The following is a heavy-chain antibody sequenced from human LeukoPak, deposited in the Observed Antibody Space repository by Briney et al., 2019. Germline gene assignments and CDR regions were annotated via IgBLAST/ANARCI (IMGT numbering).Heavy chain of an antibody. J-gene: IGHJ4*02. CDR3: EKGMAAGGSY. V-gene: IGHV3-7*03. Sequence: GGSLRLSCVASGFTLSSYWVTWVRQAPGKGLEWVANIRQDGSDKYYMESVKGRFTISRDNAKNSVYLQMNSLRVEDTAVYYCEKGMAAGGSYWAQGTLVTVSS. CDR2: IRQDGSDK. D-gene: IGHD2-8*02. CDR1: GFTLSSYW.